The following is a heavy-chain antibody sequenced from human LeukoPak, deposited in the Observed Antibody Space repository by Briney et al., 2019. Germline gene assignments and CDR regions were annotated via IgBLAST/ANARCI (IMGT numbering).Heavy chain of an antibody. D-gene: IGHD3-10*01. V-gene: IGHV4-39*01. CDR3: ASALLLWFGDPGGFWN. CDR1: GDSISTSSYY. J-gene: IGHJ4*02. Sequence: SETLSLTCSVSGDSISTSSYYWGWIRQPPGKGLEWIGTIYYSGSTYYNPSLTSRVTISVDTSKNQFSLKLSSVTAADTAVYYCASALLLWFGDPGGFWNWGQGTLVTVSS. CDR2: IYYSGST.